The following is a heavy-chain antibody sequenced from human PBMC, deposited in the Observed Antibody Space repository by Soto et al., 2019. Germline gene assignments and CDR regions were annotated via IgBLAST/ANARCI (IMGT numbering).Heavy chain of an antibody. CDR3: ARGVSSRYTPFEY. CDR2: IYYTGST. CDR1: GGSISSYY. D-gene: IGHD6-13*01. V-gene: IGHV4-59*01. Sequence: QVQLQESGPGLVKPSETLSLTCTVSGGSISSYYWHWIRQPPGKGLEWIGYIYYTGSTDYNPSLKSPVTISVDTSENQFSLKLTSVTAADTAVYYCARGVSSRYTPFEYWGQGMLVTVSS. J-gene: IGHJ4*02.